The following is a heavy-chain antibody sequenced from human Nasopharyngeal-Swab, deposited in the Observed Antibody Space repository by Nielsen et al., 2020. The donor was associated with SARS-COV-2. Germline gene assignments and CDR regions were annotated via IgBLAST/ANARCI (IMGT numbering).Heavy chain of an antibody. CDR3: AKDYDIGY. D-gene: IGHD3-9*01. CDR2: ISRTSST. J-gene: IGHJ4*02. CDR1: GFTFSSYA. Sequence: GESLKISCAASGFTFSSYAMNWVRQAPGKGLEWVSAISRTSSTYYADSVRGRFIISRDNSKSTLDLQMNSLRAEDTAVYYCAKDYDIGYWGQGTLVTVSS. V-gene: IGHV3-23*01.